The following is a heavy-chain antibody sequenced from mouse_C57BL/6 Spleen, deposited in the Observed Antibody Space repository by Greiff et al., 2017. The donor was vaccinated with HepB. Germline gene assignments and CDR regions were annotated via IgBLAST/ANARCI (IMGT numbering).Heavy chain of an antibody. Sequence: QVQLKESGAELVRPGTSVKVSCKASGYAFTNYLIEWVKQRPGQGLEWIGVINPGSGGTNYNEKFKGKATLTADKSSSTAYMQLSSLTSEDSAVYFCARESGDFDYWGQGTTLTVSP. J-gene: IGHJ2*01. V-gene: IGHV1-54*01. CDR2: INPGSGGT. CDR1: GYAFTNYL. CDR3: ARESGDFDY. D-gene: IGHD3-1*01.